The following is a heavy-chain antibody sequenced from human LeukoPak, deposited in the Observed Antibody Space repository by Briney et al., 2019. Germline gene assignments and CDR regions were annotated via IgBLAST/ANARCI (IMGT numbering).Heavy chain of an antibody. D-gene: IGHD3-3*01. J-gene: IGHJ4*02. CDR1: GGSISSYY. CDR2: IYYSGST. V-gene: IGHV4-39*01. Sequence: PSETLSLTCTVSGGSISSYYWSWIRQPPGKGLEWIGSIYYSGSTYYNPSLKSRVTISVDTSKNQFSLKLSSVTAADTAVYYCARLRFLEWSLLYWGQGTLVTVSS. CDR3: ARLRFLEWSLLY.